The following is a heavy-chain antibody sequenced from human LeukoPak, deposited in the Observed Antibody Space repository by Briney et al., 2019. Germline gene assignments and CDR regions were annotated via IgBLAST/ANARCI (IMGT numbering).Heavy chain of an antibody. D-gene: IGHD3-10*01. CDR1: GYTFTSYD. V-gene: IGHV1-8*01. Sequence: VASVKVSCKASGYTFTSYDINWVRQATGQGLEWMGWMNPNSGNTGYAQKFQGRVTMTRNTSTSTAYMELSSLRSEDTAVYYCAISYGSGSYYPLFDYWGQGTLVTVSS. CDR3: AISYGSGSYYPLFDY. CDR2: MNPNSGNT. J-gene: IGHJ4*02.